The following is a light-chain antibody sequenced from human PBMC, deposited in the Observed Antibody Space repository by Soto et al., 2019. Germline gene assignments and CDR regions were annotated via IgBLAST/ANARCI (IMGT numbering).Light chain of an antibody. V-gene: IGKV3-20*01. CDR3: QQYGSSPPT. J-gene: IGKJ1*01. Sequence: EIVLTQSPGTLSLSPGERATLSCRASQSVSSTYLAWYQQKPGQAPGLLLYGASNRASGIPDGFAGSGSGTDFTLTISRLEPEDFAVYYCQQYGSSPPTFGQGTKVDIK. CDR2: GAS. CDR1: QSVSSTY.